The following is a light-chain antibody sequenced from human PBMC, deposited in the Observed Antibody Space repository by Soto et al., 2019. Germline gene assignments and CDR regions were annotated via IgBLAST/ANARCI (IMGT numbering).Light chain of an antibody. CDR1: QSVSSTY. CDR3: QQYDNSLYT. J-gene: IGKJ2*01. CDR2: GAS. V-gene: IGKV3-20*01. Sequence: ESVLTQSPGTLSLSPGERVTLSCRASQSVSSTYLAWYQQKPGQAPRLLIYGASSRATGIPDRFSGSGSGTDFTLTISRLEPEDCAVYYCQQYDNSLYTFGQGTKLEIK.